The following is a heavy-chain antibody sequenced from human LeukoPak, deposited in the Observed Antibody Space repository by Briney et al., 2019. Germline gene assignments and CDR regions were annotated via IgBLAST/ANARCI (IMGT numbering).Heavy chain of an antibody. CDR3: ARLLLGIRGQRRYFDY. D-gene: IGHD1-26*01. V-gene: IGHV1-69*05. CDR2: IIPIFGTA. CDR1: GGTFSSYA. Sequence: SVKVSCKASGGTFSSYAISWVRQAPGQGLEWMGGIIPIFGTANYAQKFQGRVTITTDESTSTAYMELSSLRSEDTAVYYCARLLLGIRGQRRYFDYWGQGTLVTVSS. J-gene: IGHJ4*02.